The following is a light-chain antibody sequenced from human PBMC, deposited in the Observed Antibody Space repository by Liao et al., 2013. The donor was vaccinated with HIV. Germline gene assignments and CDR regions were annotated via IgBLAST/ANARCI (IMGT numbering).Light chain of an antibody. CDR1: NLGEKS. V-gene: IGLV3-1*01. CDR2: QDT. J-gene: IGLJ1*01. CDR3: QAWDSSTAV. Sequence: SYELTQPPSVSVSPGQTASISCSGDNLGEKSASWYQQKPGQSPVLVIYQDTKRPSGIPERFSGSNYGNTATLTISGTQAMDEADYYCQAWDSSTAVFGAGTKVTVL.